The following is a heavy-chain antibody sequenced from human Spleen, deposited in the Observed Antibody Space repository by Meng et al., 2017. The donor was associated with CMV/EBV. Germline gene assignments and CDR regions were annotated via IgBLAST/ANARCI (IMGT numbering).Heavy chain of an antibody. CDR3: ARDLKAVAGLDY. V-gene: IGHV4-34*01. CDR2: IYYSGST. J-gene: IGHJ4*02. Sequence: SQTLSLTCAVYGGSFSGYYWSWIRQPPGKGLEWIGSIYYSGSTYYNPSLKSRLTISVDTSKNQFSLKLSSVTAADTAVYYCARDLKAVAGLDYWGQGTLVTVSS. D-gene: IGHD6-19*01. CDR1: GGSFSGYY.